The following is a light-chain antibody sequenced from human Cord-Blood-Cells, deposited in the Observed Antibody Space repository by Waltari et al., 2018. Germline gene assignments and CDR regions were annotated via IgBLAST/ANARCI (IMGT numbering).Light chain of an antibody. J-gene: IGLJ1*01. V-gene: IGLV2-23*02. CDR3: CSYAGSSTFV. CDR2: EVS. CDR1: SSDLGSYNL. Sequence: QSALTQTASVSVSPGQSITISRTGTSSDLGSYNLFSWYQQHPDKAPKLMIYEVSKRPSGVSNRFSGSKSGNTASLTISGLQAEDEADYYCCSYAGSSTFVIGTGTKVTVL.